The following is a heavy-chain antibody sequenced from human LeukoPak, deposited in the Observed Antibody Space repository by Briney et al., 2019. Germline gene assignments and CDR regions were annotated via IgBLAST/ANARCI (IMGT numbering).Heavy chain of an antibody. J-gene: IGHJ4*02. CDR1: GFTFSSYS. Sequence: GGSLRLSCAASGFTFSSYSMNWVRQAPGKGLEWVARIRNKANSYTTEYAASVEGRFTISRDDSKNSLYLRMNSLKTEDTAVYYCARYQLPVRYFDFWGQGTLVTVSS. D-gene: IGHD2-2*01. CDR2: IRNKANSYTT. V-gene: IGHV3-72*01. CDR3: ARYQLPVRYFDF.